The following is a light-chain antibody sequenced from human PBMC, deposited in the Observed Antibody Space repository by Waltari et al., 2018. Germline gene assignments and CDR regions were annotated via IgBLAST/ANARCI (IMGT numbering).Light chain of an antibody. CDR3: QQFGSSPWT. CDR2: DAS. J-gene: IGKJ1*01. Sequence: EIVLTQSPGTLSLSPGERATLSCRASQSITRNNLAWYQQIPGQAPRLLIYDASNRATGIPDRFSGSGSGTDFTLTVSRLEPADFAVYYCQQFGSSPWTFGQGTKVEIK. CDR1: QSITRNN. V-gene: IGKV3-20*01.